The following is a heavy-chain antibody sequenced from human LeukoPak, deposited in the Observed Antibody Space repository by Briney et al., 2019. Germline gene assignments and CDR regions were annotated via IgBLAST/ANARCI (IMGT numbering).Heavy chain of an antibody. J-gene: IGHJ4*02. CDR3: ARAPKQQLVGTYYFDY. Sequence: ASVKVSCKASGYTFTSYGISWVRQAPGQGLEWMGWISAYNGNTNYAQKLQGRVTMTTDTSTSTAYMELRSLRSDDTAVYYCARAPKQQLVGTYYFDYWGQGTLVTVSS. CDR2: ISAYNGNT. CDR1: GYTFTSYG. D-gene: IGHD6-13*01. V-gene: IGHV1-18*01.